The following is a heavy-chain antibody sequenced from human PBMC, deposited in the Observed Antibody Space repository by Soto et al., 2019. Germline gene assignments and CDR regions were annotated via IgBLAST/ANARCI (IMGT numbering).Heavy chain of an antibody. CDR1: GGTFSSYA. V-gene: IGHV1-69*06. CDR3: ARYYDNTANAFDI. J-gene: IGHJ3*02. CDR2: IIPIFGTA. Sequence: GASVKVSFKASGGTFSSYAISWVRQAPGQGLEWMGGIIPIFGTANYAQKFRGRVTITADKSTSTAYMELSSLRSEDTAVYYCARYYDNTANAFDIWGQGTMVTVSS. D-gene: IGHD3-22*01.